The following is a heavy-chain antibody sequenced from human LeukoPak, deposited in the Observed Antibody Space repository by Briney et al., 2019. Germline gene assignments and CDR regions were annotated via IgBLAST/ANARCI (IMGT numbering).Heavy chain of an antibody. D-gene: IGHD3-10*02. V-gene: IGHV4-59*02. CDR2: IYHTGST. CDR3: AELGITMIGGV. CDR1: GGSVSDYY. J-gene: IGHJ6*04. Sequence: SETLSLTCTISGGSVSDYYWSWIRQSPGKGLEWIGYIYHTGSTSYSPSLKSRVTISADTSQNQFSLKLSSVTAADTAVYYCAELGITMIGGVWGKGTTVTISS.